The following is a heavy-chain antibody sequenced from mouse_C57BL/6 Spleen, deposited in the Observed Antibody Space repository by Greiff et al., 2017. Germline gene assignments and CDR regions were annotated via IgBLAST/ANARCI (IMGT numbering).Heavy chain of an antibody. J-gene: IGHJ4*01. V-gene: IGHV1-39*01. CDR1: GYSFTDYN. CDR3: APSKGFSYAMDY. D-gene: IGHD2-10*02. Sequence: EVKLMESGPELVKPGASVKISCKASGYSFTDYNMNWVKQSNGKSLEWIGVINPNYGTTSYNQKFKGKATLTVDQSSSTAYMQLNSLTSEDSAVYYCAPSKGFSYAMDYWGQGTSVTVSS. CDR2: INPNYGTT.